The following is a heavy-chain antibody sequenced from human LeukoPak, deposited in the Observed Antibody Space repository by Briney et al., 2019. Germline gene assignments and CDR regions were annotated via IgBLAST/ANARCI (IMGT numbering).Heavy chain of an antibody. CDR2: INSDGSST. Sequence: TGGSLRLSCAASGFTFSSYWMHWVRQAPGKGLVWVSRINSDGSSTSYADSVKGRFTISRDNAKNTLYLQMNSLRAEDTAVYYCASAYDSSGYYDFDYWGQGTLVTVSS. D-gene: IGHD3-22*01. J-gene: IGHJ4*02. CDR3: ASAYDSSGYYDFDY. CDR1: GFTFSSYW. V-gene: IGHV3-74*01.